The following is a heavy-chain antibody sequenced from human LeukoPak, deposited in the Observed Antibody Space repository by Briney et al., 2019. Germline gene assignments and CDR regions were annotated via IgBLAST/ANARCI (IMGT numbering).Heavy chain of an antibody. CDR1: GFTFSSYW. D-gene: IGHD3-22*01. Sequence: GGSLRLSCAASGFTFSSYWMSWVRQAPGKGLEWVANIKQDGSEKYYVDSVKGRFTISRDNAKNSLYLQMNSLRAEDTAVYYCARDIDYYDSSGYCYSFFYYYYGMDVWGQGTTVTVSS. J-gene: IGHJ6*02. CDR3: ARDIDYYDSSGYCYSFFYYYYGMDV. CDR2: IKQDGSEK. V-gene: IGHV3-7*03.